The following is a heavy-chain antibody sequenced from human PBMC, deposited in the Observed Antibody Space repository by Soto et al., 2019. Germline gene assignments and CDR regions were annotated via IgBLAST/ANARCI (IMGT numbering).Heavy chain of an antibody. J-gene: IGHJ4*02. Sequence: PSETLSHTCTVSGGSITSYYWSWIRQPPGKGLEWIGYIYYSGSTTYTPSLKSRVTISVDTSKNQFSLKLSSVTAADTAVYYCARHFSVDYFDYWGQGALVT. CDR2: IYYSGST. V-gene: IGHV4-59*08. CDR3: ARHFSVDYFDY. CDR1: GGSITSYY.